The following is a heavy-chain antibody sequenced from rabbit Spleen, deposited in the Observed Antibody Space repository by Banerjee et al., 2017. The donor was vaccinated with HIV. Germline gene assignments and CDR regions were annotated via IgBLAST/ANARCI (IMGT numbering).Heavy chain of an antibody. J-gene: IGHJ4*01. CDR1: GFSLSSGYD. CDR2: IYTGNGKT. CDR3: ARDLDDVIGWNFDW. Sequence: EESGGDLVRPGASLTLTCTASGFSLSSGYDMCWVRQAPGKGLEWIGCIYTGNGKTYYASWAKGRFTFSKTSSTTVTLQMTSLTVADTATYFCARDLDDVIGWNFDWWGPGTLVTV. V-gene: IGHV1S40*01. D-gene: IGHD1-1*01.